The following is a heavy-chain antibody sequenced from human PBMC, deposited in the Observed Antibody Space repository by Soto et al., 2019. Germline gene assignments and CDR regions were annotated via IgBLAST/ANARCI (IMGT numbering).Heavy chain of an antibody. D-gene: IGHD6-19*01. V-gene: IGHV3-74*01. CDR3: VRGAKGQWLVDY. CDR2: INSDGSSR. J-gene: IGHJ4*02. Sequence: EVQLVESGGGLVPTGGSLRLSCAASGFTFSSYWMHWVRQAPGKGLVWVSRINSDGSSRNYADSVKGRFTISRDNAKNTVFLHMNSLRADDTAVYYCVRGAKGQWLVDYWGQGTLVTVSS. CDR1: GFTFSSYW.